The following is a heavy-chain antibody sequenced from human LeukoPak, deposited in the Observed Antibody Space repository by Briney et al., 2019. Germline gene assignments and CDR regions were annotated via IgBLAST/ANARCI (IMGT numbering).Heavy chain of an antibody. CDR2: INPSGGST. D-gene: IGHD1-26*01. V-gene: IGHV1-46*01. Sequence: ASVTVSCKASGGTFSSYAISWVRQAPGQGLEWMGIINPSGGSTSYAQKLQGRVTMTRDTSTSTVYMELSSLRSEDTAVYYCARKSPKATTNWFDPWGQGTLVTVSS. CDR1: GGTFSSYA. J-gene: IGHJ5*02. CDR3: ARKSPKATTNWFDP.